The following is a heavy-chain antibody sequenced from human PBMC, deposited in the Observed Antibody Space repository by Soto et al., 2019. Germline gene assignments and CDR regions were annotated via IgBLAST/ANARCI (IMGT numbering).Heavy chain of an antibody. CDR2: IYYSGST. CDR3: ARQFSVYGDYGRYFDF. V-gene: IGHV4-39*01. Sequence: QLQLQESGPGLVKPSETLSLTCTVSGGSISSSGYYWGWIRQPPGKGLEWIGIIYYSGSTYYNPSLKSRVTISVDTSKNQFSLKLSSVTAADTAVYYCARQFSVYGDYGRYFDFWGQGTLVTVSS. D-gene: IGHD4-17*01. J-gene: IGHJ4*02. CDR1: GGSISSSGYY.